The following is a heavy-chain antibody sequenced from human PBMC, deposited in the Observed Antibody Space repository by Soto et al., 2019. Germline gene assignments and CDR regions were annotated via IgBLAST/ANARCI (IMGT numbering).Heavy chain of an antibody. CDR1: GFTFSSYA. V-gene: IGHV3-23*01. CDR2: ISGSGGST. Sequence: GSLRLSCAASGFTFSSYAMSWVRQAPGKGLEWVSAISGSGGSTYYADSVKGRFTISRDNSKNTLYLQMNSLRAEDTAVYYCAKAGYDILTGYLTYYYYYGMDVWGQGTTVTVSS. J-gene: IGHJ6*02. D-gene: IGHD3-9*01. CDR3: AKAGYDILTGYLTYYYYYGMDV.